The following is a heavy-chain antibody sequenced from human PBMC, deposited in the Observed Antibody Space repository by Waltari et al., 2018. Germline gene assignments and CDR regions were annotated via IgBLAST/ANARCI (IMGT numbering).Heavy chain of an antibody. Sequence: QLQLQESGPGLVKPSETLSLTCTVSGGSISSRSYYWGWIRQPPGKGLEWIGSIYYSGSTYYNPSLKSRVTISVDTSKNQFSLKLSSVTAADTAVYYCARLTQGIAVAGPYFDYWGQGTLVTVSS. V-gene: IGHV4-39*01. J-gene: IGHJ4*02. CDR3: ARLTQGIAVAGPYFDY. CDR1: GGSISSRSYY. CDR2: IYYSGST. D-gene: IGHD6-19*01.